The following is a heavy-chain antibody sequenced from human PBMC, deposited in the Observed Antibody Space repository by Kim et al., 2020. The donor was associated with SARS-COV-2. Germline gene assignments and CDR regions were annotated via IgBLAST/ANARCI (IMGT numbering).Heavy chain of an antibody. V-gene: IGHV3-23*01. CDR3: AKAFAGFNIAFDY. J-gene: IGHJ4*02. D-gene: IGHD6-13*01. Sequence: YAESVKGRFTISRDNSKNTLDLQMNSRRAEDTAVYFCAKAFAGFNIAFDYWGQGTPVTVSS.